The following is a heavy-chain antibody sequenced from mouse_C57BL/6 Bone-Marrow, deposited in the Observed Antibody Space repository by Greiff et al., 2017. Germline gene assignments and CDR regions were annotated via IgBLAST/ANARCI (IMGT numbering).Heavy chain of an antibody. CDR1: GFNIKDDY. V-gene: IGHV14-4*01. CDR3: TRDYGSSPDY. D-gene: IGHD1-1*01. CDR2: IDPENGDT. J-gene: IGHJ2*01. Sequence: VPLKQSGAELVRPGASVKLSCTASGFNIKDDYMHWVKQRPEQGLEWIGWIDPENGDTEYASKFQGKATITADTSSNTAYLQLSSLTSEDTAVYYCTRDYGSSPDYWGQGTTLTVAS.